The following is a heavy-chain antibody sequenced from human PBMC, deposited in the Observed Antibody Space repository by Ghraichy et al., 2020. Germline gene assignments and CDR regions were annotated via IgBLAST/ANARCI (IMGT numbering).Heavy chain of an antibody. Sequence: GESLNISCAASGFTFSTCWMHWVRQAPGKGLVWVLRLTSDGSTTVYADSVKGRFTISRDNAKNTLYLQMNSLRAEDTAVYYCASSPVTTYGTALDHWGQGTPVTVSS. CDR3: ASSPVTTYGTALDH. CDR1: GFTFSTCW. D-gene: IGHD4-17*01. V-gene: IGHV3-74*01. CDR2: LTSDGSTT. J-gene: IGHJ4*02.